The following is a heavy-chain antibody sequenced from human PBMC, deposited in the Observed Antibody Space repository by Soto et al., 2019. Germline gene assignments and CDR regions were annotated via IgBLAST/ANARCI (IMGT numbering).Heavy chain of an antibody. V-gene: IGHV3-13*01. Sequence: GVPLRLSCAAAGFTFSSYDMHLVRQAKGKGLEWVSAIGTAGDTYYPGSVKGRFTISRENAKNSLYLQMNSLRAEDTAVYYCARSGQYCSSTSCYVAFDIWGQGTMVTVSS. CDR1: GFTFSSYD. D-gene: IGHD2-2*01. J-gene: IGHJ3*02. CDR2: IGTAGDT. CDR3: ARSGQYCSSTSCYVAFDI.